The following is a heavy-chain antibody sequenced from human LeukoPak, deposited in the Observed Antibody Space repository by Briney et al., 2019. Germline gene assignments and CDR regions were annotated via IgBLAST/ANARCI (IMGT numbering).Heavy chain of an antibody. CDR3: ARDGIAAVDFDY. D-gene: IGHD6-13*01. CDR2: VNGDGSST. Sequence: GGSLRLSCAASGFTFSTYWMHWVRQAPGKGLVWVSRVNGDGSSTNYADSVKGRFTISRDNARNTLYLQMNSLRAEDTAVYYCARDGIAAVDFDYWGQGILVTVSS. J-gene: IGHJ4*02. V-gene: IGHV3-74*01. CDR1: GFTFSTYW.